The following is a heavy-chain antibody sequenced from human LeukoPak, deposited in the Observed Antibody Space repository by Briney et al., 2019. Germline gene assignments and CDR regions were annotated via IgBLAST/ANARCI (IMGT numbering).Heavy chain of an antibody. J-gene: IGHJ4*02. Sequence: SETLSLTCTVSGGSIRNYYWSWIRQPPGKGLEWIGEINHSGSTNYNPSLKSRVTISVDTSKNQFSLKLSSVTAADTAVYYCARGVMTTVTTPTPSDYWGQGTLVTVSS. V-gene: IGHV4-34*01. D-gene: IGHD4-17*01. CDR3: ARGVMTTVTTPTPSDY. CDR2: INHSGST. CDR1: GGSIRNYY.